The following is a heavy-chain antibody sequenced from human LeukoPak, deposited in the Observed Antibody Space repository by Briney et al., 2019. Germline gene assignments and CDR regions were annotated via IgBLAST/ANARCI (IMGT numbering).Heavy chain of an antibody. V-gene: IGHV1-8*01. CDR2: MNPNSGNT. CDR1: GYTFTSYD. CDR3: ARARSIAARRWFDP. Sequence: ASVKVSCKASGYTFTSYDINWARQATGQGLEWMGWMNPNSGNTGYAQKFQGRVTMTRNTSISTAYMELSSLRSEDTAVYYCARARSIAARRWFDPWGQGTLVTVSS. J-gene: IGHJ5*02. D-gene: IGHD6-6*01.